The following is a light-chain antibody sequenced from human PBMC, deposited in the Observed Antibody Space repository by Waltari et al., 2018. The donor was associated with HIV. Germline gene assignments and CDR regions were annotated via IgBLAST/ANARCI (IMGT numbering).Light chain of an antibody. Sequence: SDLPQPPSVSVSPGQTARTTCSGDVLPQHFAPWYQHKPGQAPKVVIKKDSERAFGTPERFSGSSSGTTVTLTISGVLAEDEADYYCQSADSDASYVFGSGTKVTVL. V-gene: IGLV3-25*03. CDR2: KDS. CDR1: VLPQHF. CDR3: QSADSDASYV. J-gene: IGLJ1*01.